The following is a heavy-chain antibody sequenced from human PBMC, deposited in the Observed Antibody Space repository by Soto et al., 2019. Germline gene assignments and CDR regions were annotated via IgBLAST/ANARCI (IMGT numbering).Heavy chain of an antibody. CDR2: IYPGDSDT. D-gene: IGHD6-13*01. Sequence: GESLKISCKGSGYSFTSYWIDWVRQMPGKGLEWMGIIYPGDSDTRYSPSFQGQVTISADKSISTAYLQWSSLKASDTAMYYCARHPSSIAAADPCSYYGMDVWGQGTTVTVSS. J-gene: IGHJ6*02. CDR1: GYSFTSYW. V-gene: IGHV5-51*01. CDR3: ARHPSSIAAADPCSYYGMDV.